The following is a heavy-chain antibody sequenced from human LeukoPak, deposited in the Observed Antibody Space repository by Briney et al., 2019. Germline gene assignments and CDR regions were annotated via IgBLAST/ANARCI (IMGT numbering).Heavy chain of an antibody. Sequence: ASVKVSCKASGYTFTGYYMHWVRQAPGQGLEWMGWINPNSGGTNYAQKFQGRVTMTRNTSISTAYMELSRLRSDDTAVYYCARGWSGSYYSHYYYYMDVWGKGTTVTVSS. V-gene: IGHV1-2*02. J-gene: IGHJ6*03. CDR2: INPNSGGT. D-gene: IGHD1-26*01. CDR3: ARGWSGSYYSHYYYYMDV. CDR1: GYTFTGYY.